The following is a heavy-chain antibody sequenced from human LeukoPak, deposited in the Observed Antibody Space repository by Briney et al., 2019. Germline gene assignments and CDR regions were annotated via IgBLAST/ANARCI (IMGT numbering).Heavy chain of an antibody. CDR2: ISGSGGST. CDR1: GFTFSSYA. D-gene: IGHD2-21*01. Sequence: PGGSLRLSCAASGFTFSSYAMSWLRQAPGKGLEWVSAISGSGGSTYYADSVKGRFTISRDNSKNTLYLQMNSLRAEDTAVYYCAKLVVVIAIPYYFDYWGQGTLVTVSS. CDR3: AKLVVVIAIPYYFDY. J-gene: IGHJ4*02. V-gene: IGHV3-23*01.